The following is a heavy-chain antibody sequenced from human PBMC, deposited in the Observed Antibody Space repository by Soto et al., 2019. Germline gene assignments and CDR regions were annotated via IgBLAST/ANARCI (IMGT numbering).Heavy chain of an antibody. Sequence: PSETLSLTCTVSAGSITISGYYCGWLRQPPGKGLEWIGSIFYTGSPYYNPSVKSRVSISVDSPKHQLSPQLSSVTAADTAGYYRARPALNDPFAPLGQGTLVTVSS. CDR3: ARPALNDPFAP. CDR1: AGSITISGYY. D-gene: IGHD1-1*01. V-gene: IGHV4-39*01. CDR2: IFYTGSP. J-gene: IGHJ5*02.